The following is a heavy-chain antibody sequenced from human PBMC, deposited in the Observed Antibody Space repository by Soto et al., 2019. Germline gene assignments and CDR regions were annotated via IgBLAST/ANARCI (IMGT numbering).Heavy chain of an antibody. V-gene: IGHV3-30*04. D-gene: IGHD6-6*01. CDR3: TKSSGGSSSVGMDY. J-gene: IGHJ4*02. CDR1: GFIFKNYA. CDR2: ITRDGDNK. Sequence: QVQLVESGGGVVQPGRSLRLSCAVSGFIFKNYALNWVRQAPGKGLERVASITRDGDNKYYADSVKGRFTISRDNSKKTLSLQMNALRVEDSSVDYCTKSSGGSSSVGMDYWGPGALVTVSS.